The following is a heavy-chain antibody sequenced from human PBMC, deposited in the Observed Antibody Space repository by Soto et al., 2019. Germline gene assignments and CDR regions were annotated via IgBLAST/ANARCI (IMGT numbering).Heavy chain of an antibody. D-gene: IGHD1-26*01. CDR2: LYYSGST. V-gene: IGHV4-61*01. CDR3: ARREIKGPIDY. J-gene: IGHJ4*02. CDR1: GGSVNSDSYY. Sequence: SETLSLTCTVSGGSVNSDSYYWTWIRQPPGKRLEWIGSLYYSGSTNYNPSLKSRVTMSVDTSKNQFSLKLTSVTAVDTAVYYCARREIKGPIDYWGQGTLVTVSS.